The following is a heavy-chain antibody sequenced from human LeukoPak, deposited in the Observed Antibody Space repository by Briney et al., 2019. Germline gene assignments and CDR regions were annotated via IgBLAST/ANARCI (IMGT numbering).Heavy chain of an antibody. CDR2: IYTSGST. V-gene: IGHV4-4*07. CDR1: GGSISSYY. CDR3: ARGHDYSKRRAGYYYYYMDV. D-gene: IGHD4-11*01. J-gene: IGHJ6*03. Sequence: SETLSLTCTVSGGSISSYYWSWIRQPAGKGLEWIGRIYTSGSTNYNPSLKSRVTMSVDTSKNQFSLKLSSVTAADTAVYYCARGHDYSKRRAGYYYYYMDVWGKGTTVTVSS.